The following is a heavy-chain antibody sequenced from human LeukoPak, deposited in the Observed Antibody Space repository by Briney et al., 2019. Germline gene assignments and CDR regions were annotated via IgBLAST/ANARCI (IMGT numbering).Heavy chain of an antibody. CDR3: AKDIEPRSIAVAVNYYYGMDV. CDR1: GFTFDDYA. J-gene: IGHJ6*02. CDR2: ISWNSGSI. D-gene: IGHD6-19*01. Sequence: PGRSLRLSCAASGFTFDDYAMHWVRQAPGKGLEWVSGISWNSGSIGYADSVKGRFTISRDNAKNSLYLQMNSLRAEDTALYYCAKDIEPRSIAVAVNYYYGMDVWGQGTTVTVSS. V-gene: IGHV3-9*01.